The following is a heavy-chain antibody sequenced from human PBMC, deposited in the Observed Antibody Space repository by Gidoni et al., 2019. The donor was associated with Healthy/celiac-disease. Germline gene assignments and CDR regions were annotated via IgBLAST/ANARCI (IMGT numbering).Heavy chain of an antibody. CDR3: AREILAVAGLDY. Sequence: EVQLVESGGGLVRPGGSLRLSCAASGFTVSSNYMRWVRQAPGKGLEWVSVIYSGVSTYYPASVKDRFTISRDNSKNTLYLQMNSLRAEDTAVYYCAREILAVAGLDYWGQGTLVTVSS. CDR1: GFTVSSNY. V-gene: IGHV3-66*01. D-gene: IGHD6-19*01. CDR2: IYSGVST. J-gene: IGHJ4*02.